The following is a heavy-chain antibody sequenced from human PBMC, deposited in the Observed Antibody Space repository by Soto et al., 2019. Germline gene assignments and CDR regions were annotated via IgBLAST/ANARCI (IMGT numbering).Heavy chain of an antibody. CDR1: GGSIRSSSYY. Sequence: PSETLSLTFTVSGGSIRSSSYYWGWIRQPPGKGLEWIGSIYYSGSTYYNPSLKSRVTISVDTSKNQFSLKLSSVTTADTAVYYCARLETTAVGGVDYWGQGTLVTDS. V-gene: IGHV4-39*01. D-gene: IGHD4-4*01. J-gene: IGHJ4*02. CDR2: IYYSGST. CDR3: ARLETTAVGGVDY.